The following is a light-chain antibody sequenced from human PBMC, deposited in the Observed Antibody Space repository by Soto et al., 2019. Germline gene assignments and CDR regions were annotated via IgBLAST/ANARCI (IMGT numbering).Light chain of an antibody. CDR3: QRQSNWPRT. J-gene: IGKJ1*01. Sequence: EIVLTQSPVTLSVSPGEIATLSCRASQSVSNNLAWYQQKPGQAPRLRIHGASTRATGVPAKFSGSGSGTECTLTISSLQSEDLAIYYCQRQSNWPRTCGPGPKVDIK. V-gene: IGKV3-15*01. CDR2: GAS. CDR1: QSVSNN.